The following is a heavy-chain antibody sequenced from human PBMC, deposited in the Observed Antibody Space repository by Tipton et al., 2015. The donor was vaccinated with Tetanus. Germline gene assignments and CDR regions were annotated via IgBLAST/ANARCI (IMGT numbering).Heavy chain of an antibody. V-gene: IGHV1-69*01. CDR2: FSPIFRRP. J-gene: IGHJ3*01. CDR1: GDTFSSYA. D-gene: IGHD3-22*01. Sequence: QLVQSGAEVKKPGSSVKVSCKASGDTFSSYAISWMRQAPGQGLEWMGGFSPIFRRPNYAQKFQGRVTISADESTSTAYMELRSLTSADTAIYYCAREAINSEDRRAFDVWGQGTMVTVSP. CDR3: AREAINSEDRRAFDV.